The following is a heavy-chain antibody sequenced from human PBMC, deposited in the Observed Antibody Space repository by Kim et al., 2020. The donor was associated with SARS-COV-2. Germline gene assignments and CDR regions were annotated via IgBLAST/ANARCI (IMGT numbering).Heavy chain of an antibody. CDR2: IYPGDSDT. Sequence: GESLKISCKGSGSSFTSYWIGWVRQMPGKGLEWMGIIYPGDSDTRYSPSFQGQVTISADKSISTAYLQWSSLKASDTAMYYCARHLSDSGCSGGSCYYYYYGMDVWGQGTTVTVSS. CDR3: ARHLSDSGCSGGSCYYYYYGMDV. J-gene: IGHJ6*02. CDR1: GSSFTSYW. V-gene: IGHV5-51*01. D-gene: IGHD2-15*01.